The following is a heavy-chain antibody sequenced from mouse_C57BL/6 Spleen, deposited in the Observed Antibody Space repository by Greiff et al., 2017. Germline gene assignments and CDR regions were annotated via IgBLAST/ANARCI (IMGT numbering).Heavy chain of an antibody. Sequence: QVQLQQPGAELVKPGASVKLSCKASGYTFTSYWMQWVKQRPGQGLEWIGEIDPSDSYTNYNQKFKGKATLTVDTSSSTAYMQLSSLTSEDSAVYYCARSGLLRGYFDYWGQGTTLTVSS. CDR3: ARSGLLRGYFDY. J-gene: IGHJ2*01. CDR2: IDPSDSYT. D-gene: IGHD1-1*01. V-gene: IGHV1-50*01. CDR1: GYTFTSYW.